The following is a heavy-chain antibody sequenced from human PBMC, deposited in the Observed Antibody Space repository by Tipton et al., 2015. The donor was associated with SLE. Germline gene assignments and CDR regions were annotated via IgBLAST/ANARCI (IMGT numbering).Heavy chain of an antibody. D-gene: IGHD3-10*01. CDR3: AREVPGGWFGELPNWFDP. CDR2: IDYSGYT. Sequence: LSLTCTVSGGSSSTDYWSWIRQPPGKGLEWIGSIDYSGYTNYNPSLKSRVTISVDTSKNQFSLKLSSVTAADTAVYYCAREVPGGWFGELPNWFDPWGQGTLVTVSS. V-gene: IGHV4-59*01. J-gene: IGHJ5*02. CDR1: GGSSSTDY.